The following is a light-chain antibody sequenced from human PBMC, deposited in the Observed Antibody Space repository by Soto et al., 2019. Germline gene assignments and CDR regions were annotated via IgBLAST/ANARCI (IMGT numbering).Light chain of an antibody. CDR1: QSISTY. V-gene: IGKV1-39*01. CDR3: QQTYSNQFT. J-gene: IGKJ2*01. CDR2: TAS. Sequence: DIQMTQSPSSLSASVGDRVTITCRASQSISTYLHWYQHKPGKAPNLLIYTASSLHSGVPSRFSGSGSGTDFTLTISSLQPEDFATYYCQQTYSNQFTFGRGTKLEIK.